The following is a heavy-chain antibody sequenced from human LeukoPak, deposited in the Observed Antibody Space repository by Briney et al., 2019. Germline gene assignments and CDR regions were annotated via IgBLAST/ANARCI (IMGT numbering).Heavy chain of an antibody. CDR1: GGSISSYY. D-gene: IGHD3-22*01. V-gene: IGHV4-4*07. Sequence: SETLSLTCTVSGGSISSYYWSWIRQPAGKGLEWIGRVYTSGSTNYNPSLKSRVTMSVDTSKNQFSLKLSSVTAADTAVYYCARDDPHYDSSGYYGVFDYWGQGTLVTVSS. J-gene: IGHJ4*02. CDR2: VYTSGST. CDR3: ARDDPHYDSSGYYGVFDY.